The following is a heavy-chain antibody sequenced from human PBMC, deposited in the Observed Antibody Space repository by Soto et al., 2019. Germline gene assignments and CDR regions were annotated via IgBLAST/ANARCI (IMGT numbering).Heavy chain of an antibody. CDR1: GFTFSSYA. CDR2: ISGSGGST. V-gene: IGHV3-23*01. CDR3: AKGSLALQWELLTECYFDY. J-gene: IGHJ4*02. Sequence: GGSLRLSCAASGFTFSSYAMSWVRQAPGKGLEWVSAISGSGGSTYYADSVKGRFTISRDNSKNTLYLQMNSLRAEDTAVYYCAKGSLALQWELLTECYFDYWGQGTLVTVSS. D-gene: IGHD1-26*01.